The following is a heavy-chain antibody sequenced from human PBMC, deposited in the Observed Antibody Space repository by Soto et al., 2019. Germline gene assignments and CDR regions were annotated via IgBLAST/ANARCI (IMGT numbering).Heavy chain of an antibody. CDR2: ISYDGRDK. Sequence: GGSLRLSCAASGFTFSSYAMHWVRQAPGKGLEWVAVISYDGRDKHHADSVKGRFTISRDNSKNTLYLQANSLRAEDTAVYYCARDQNYIAGYYFDYWGQGTLVTVSS. J-gene: IGHJ4*02. CDR1: GFTFSSYA. V-gene: IGHV3-30*04. CDR3: ARDQNYIAGYYFDY. D-gene: IGHD6-13*01.